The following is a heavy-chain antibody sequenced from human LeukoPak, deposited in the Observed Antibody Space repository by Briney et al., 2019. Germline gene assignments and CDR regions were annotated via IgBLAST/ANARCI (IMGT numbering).Heavy chain of an antibody. CDR3: ARGKGSSWPER. Sequence: SETLSLTCTVSGGSISSYYWSWIRQPPGKGLEWIGYIYYSGSTNYNPSLKSRVTISVDTSKNQFPLKLSSVTAADTAVYYCARGKGSSWPERWGQGTLVTVSS. V-gene: IGHV4-59*01. J-gene: IGHJ4*02. D-gene: IGHD6-13*01. CDR1: GGSISSYY. CDR2: IYYSGST.